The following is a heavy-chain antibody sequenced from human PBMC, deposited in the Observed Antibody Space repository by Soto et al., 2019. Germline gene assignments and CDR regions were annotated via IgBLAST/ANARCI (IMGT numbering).Heavy chain of an antibody. J-gene: IGHJ4*02. Sequence: PGGSLRLSCAASGFTFSSYAMRWVRQAPGKGLEWVSAISGSGGSTYYADSVKGRFTISRDNSKNTLYLQMNSLRAEDTAVYYYAKTLYYYDSSGYQWGQGTLVTVSS. CDR3: AKTLYYYDSSGYQ. V-gene: IGHV3-23*01. CDR2: ISGSGGST. D-gene: IGHD3-22*01. CDR1: GFTFSSYA.